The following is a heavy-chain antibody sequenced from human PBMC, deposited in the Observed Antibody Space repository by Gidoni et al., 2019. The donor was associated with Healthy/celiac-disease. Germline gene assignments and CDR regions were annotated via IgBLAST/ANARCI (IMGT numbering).Heavy chain of an antibody. CDR3: ARSGGSPSFDY. D-gene: IGHD1-26*01. V-gene: IGHV4-31*02. CDR2: GST. J-gene: IGHJ4*02. Sequence: GSTYYNPSLKSRVTISVDTSKNQFSLKLSSVTAADTAVYYCARSGGSPSFDYWGQGTLVTVSS.